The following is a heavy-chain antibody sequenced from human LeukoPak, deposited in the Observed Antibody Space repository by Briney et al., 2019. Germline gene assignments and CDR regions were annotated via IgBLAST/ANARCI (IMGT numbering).Heavy chain of an antibody. Sequence: PGGSLRLSCAASGFAFSSQAMGWVRQAPGKGLEWVGRIKSMTDGGTIDYVAPVKGRFTISRDDSKNTVYLQMNSLKTEDTAVYYCAKEGDALAATDIVDYWGQGTLVTVSS. CDR1: GFAFSSQA. J-gene: IGHJ4*02. V-gene: IGHV3-15*01. D-gene: IGHD6-13*01. CDR3: AKEGDALAATDIVDY. CDR2: IKSMTDGGTI.